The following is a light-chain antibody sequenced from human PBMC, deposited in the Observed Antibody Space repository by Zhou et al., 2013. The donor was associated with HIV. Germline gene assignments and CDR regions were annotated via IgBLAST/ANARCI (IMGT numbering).Light chain of an antibody. CDR2: DAS. V-gene: IGKV1-27*01. CDR1: QDITNY. Sequence: DIQMTQSPPSLSASIGDRVTITCQASQDITNYLNWYQQKPGKVPNLLIYDASTLQSGVPSRFSGSGSGTDFTLTISGLQPEDVATYYCQKYNYAPWTFGQGTKVEIK. J-gene: IGKJ1*01. CDR3: QKYNYAPWT.